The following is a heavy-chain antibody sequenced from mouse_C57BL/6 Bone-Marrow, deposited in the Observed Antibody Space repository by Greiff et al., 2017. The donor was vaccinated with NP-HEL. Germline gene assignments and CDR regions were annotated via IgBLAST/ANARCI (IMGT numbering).Heavy chain of an antibody. CDR1: GYTFTSYW. CDR2: INPSNGGT. V-gene: IGHV1-53*01. CDR3: ARGGIYWYFDV. J-gene: IGHJ1*03. Sequence: VKLQQPGTELVKPGASVKLSCKASGYTFTSYWMHWVKQRPGQGLEWIGNINPSNGGTNCNEKFKSKATLTVDKSSSTAYMQLSSLTSEDSAVYYCARGGIYWYFDVWGTGTTVTVSS.